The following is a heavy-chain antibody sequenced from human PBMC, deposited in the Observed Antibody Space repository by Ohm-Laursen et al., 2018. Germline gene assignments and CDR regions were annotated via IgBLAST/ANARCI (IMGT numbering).Heavy chain of an antibody. CDR2: MNPNSGNT. Sequence: GSSVKVSCKASGYTFTSYDINWVRQATGQGLEWMGWMNPNSGNTGYAQKFQGRVTMTRNTSISTAYMELSSLRSEDTAVYYCARAPTTVVTPRWFDPWGQGTLVTVSS. J-gene: IGHJ5*02. CDR3: ARAPTTVVTPRWFDP. CDR1: GYTFTSYD. D-gene: IGHD4-23*01. V-gene: IGHV1-8*01.